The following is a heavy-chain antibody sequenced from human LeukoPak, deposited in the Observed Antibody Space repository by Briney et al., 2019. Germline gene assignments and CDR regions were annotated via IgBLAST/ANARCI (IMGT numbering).Heavy chain of an antibody. Sequence: PSDTLSLTCTVSGGSISLYYWSWIRQPAGKGLEWIGRMYFTGNTNYNPSLKSRVTMSVDMSKNQFSLNLTSVTAADTAVYYCARGDKQWLNSWGQGTLVTVSS. J-gene: IGHJ4*02. CDR3: ARGDKQWLNS. CDR1: GGSISLYY. CDR2: MYFTGNT. D-gene: IGHD6-19*01. V-gene: IGHV4-4*07.